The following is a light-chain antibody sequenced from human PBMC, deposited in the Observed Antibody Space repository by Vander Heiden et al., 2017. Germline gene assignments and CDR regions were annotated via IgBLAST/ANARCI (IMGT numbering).Light chain of an antibody. CDR2: EVS. J-gene: IGLJ3*02. V-gene: IGLV2-23*02. CDR1: SSDVGGDNL. CDR3: CSYAGGSTWM. Sequence: QSALPQPASVSGSPGQSITISCTGTSSDVGGDNLVAWYQQRPGKAPKLMIHEVSKRPSGVSNRFSGSKSGNTASLTISGLLAEDEADYYCCSYAGGSTWMFGGGTKLTVL.